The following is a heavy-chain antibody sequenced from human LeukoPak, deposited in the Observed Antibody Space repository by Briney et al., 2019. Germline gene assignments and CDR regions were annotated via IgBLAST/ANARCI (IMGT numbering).Heavy chain of an antibody. CDR3: TTQRRRGATTSSWYFDL. Sequence: GGSLRLSCTASGFTFGDYAMSWFRQAPGKGLEWVGFIRSKAYGGTTEYAASVKGRFTISRDDSKSIAYLQMNNLKTEDTAVYYCTTQRRRGATTSSWYFDLWGRGTLVTVSS. J-gene: IGHJ2*01. CDR2: IRSKAYGGTT. D-gene: IGHD1-26*01. CDR1: GFTFGDYA. V-gene: IGHV3-49*03.